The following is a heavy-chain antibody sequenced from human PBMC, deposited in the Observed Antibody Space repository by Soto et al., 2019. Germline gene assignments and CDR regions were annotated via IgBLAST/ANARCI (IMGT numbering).Heavy chain of an antibody. J-gene: IGHJ5*02. CDR3: ARDRTDSGYYTNWLDP. D-gene: IGHD3-22*01. CDR2: IIPIFGTT. CDR1: GGPFGSDA. Sequence: SVKVSCKASGGPFGSDAITWVRQAPGQGLEWVGRIIPIFGTTNYAQNLQSRVTISADKSTLTSYMELHSLTSDDTALYYCARDRTDSGYYTNWLDPWGQGTQVTVSS. V-gene: IGHV1-69*06.